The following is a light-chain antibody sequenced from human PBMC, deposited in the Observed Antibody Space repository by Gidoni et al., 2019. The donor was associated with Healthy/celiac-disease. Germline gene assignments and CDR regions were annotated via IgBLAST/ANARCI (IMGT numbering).Light chain of an antibody. J-gene: IGKJ4*01. CDR1: QCVSSN. V-gene: IGKV3-15*01. CDR3: QQYNNWPPLT. CDR2: GAS. Sequence: IAMPQSPATLSVPPRARATLSCSASQCVSSNFAWYQQKPGQAPRLLRYGASTRATGIPARFSGSGSGTEFTLTISSLQSENFAVYYCQQYNNWPPLTFXGXTKVEIK.